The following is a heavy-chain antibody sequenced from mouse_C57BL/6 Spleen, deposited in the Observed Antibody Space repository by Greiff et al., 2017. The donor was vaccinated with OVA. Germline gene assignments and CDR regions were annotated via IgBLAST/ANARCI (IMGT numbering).Heavy chain of an antibody. J-gene: IGHJ4*01. Sequence: EVQLQQSGPGLVKPSQSLSLTCSVTGYSITSGYYWNWIRQFPGNKLEWMGYISYDGSNNYNPSLKNRISITRDTSKNQFFLKLNSVTTEDTATYYCAKFHYTDYAMDYWGQGTSVTVSS. CDR1: GYSITSGYY. CDR2: ISYDGSN. V-gene: IGHV3-6*01. CDR3: AKFHYTDYAMDY. D-gene: IGHD1-2*01.